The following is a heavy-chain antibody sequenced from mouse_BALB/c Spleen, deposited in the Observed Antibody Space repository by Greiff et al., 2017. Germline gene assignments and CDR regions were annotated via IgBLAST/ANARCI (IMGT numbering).Heavy chain of an antibody. CDR1: GFNIKDYY. D-gene: IGHD2-14*01. CDR2: IDPENGDT. V-gene: IGHV14-4*02. CDR3: NAGYRYDGFAY. Sequence: EVQLQQSGAELVRSGASVKLSCTASGFNIKDYYMHWVKQRPEQGLEWIGWIDPENGDTEYAPKFQGKATMTADTSSNTAYLQLSSLTSEDTAVYYCNAGYRYDGFAYWGQGTRVTVSA. J-gene: IGHJ3*01.